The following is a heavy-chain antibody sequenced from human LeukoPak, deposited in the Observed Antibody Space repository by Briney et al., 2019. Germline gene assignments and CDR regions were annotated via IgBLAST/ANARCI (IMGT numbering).Heavy chain of an antibody. CDR2: IYYSGCT. Sequence: SETLSLTCTVSGGSISSYYWSWIRQPPGKGLEWIGYIYYSGCTNYNPSLKSRVTISVDTSKNQFSLKLSSVTAADTAVYYCARRAYGQLDYWGQGTLVTVSS. CDR1: GGSISSYY. CDR3: ARRAYGQLDY. D-gene: IGHD3-16*01. J-gene: IGHJ4*02. V-gene: IGHV4-59*01.